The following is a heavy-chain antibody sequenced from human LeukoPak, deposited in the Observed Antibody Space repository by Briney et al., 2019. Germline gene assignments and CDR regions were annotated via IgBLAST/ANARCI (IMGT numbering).Heavy chain of an antibody. J-gene: IGHJ4*02. Sequence: SETLSLTCTVSGGSVSNSLYYWSWTRQPPGKGLEWIGYIYYNGDTNYNPSLKSRVIISIGTSSNQFSLRLNSMTAADTAVYYCARVLRAASWRSYDYWGQGSLVTVSS. CDR2: IYYNGDT. CDR1: GGSVSNSLYY. CDR3: ARVLRAASWRSYDY. V-gene: IGHV4-61*01. D-gene: IGHD5-18*01.